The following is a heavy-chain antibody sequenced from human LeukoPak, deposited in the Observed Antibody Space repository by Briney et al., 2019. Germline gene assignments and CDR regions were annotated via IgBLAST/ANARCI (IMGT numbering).Heavy chain of an antibody. V-gene: IGHV3-64*01. J-gene: IGHJ6*02. D-gene: IGHD3-3*01. CDR1: GFTFSSYA. Sequence: GGSLRLSCAASGFTFSSYAMHWVRQAPGNGLEYVSAISSNGGSTYYANSVKGRFTISRDNSKNTLYLQMGSLRAEDMAVYYCARDSQGYDFWSGYLSPAGVDYYYGMDVWGQGTTVTVSS. CDR3: ARDSQGYDFWSGYLSPAGVDYYYGMDV. CDR2: ISSNGGST.